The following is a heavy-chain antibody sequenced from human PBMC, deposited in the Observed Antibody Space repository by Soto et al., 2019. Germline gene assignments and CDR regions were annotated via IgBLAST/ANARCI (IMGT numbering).Heavy chain of an antibody. D-gene: IGHD5-18*01. J-gene: IGHJ4*02. CDR2: ISYDGSNK. CDR1: GFTFSSYG. CDR3: AKGIKTGTWIQLWYADYFDY. V-gene: IGHV3-30*18. Sequence: LRLSCAASGFTFSSYGMHWVRQAPGKGLEWVAVISYDGSNKYYADSVKGRFTISRDNSKNTLYLQMNSLRAEDTAVYYCAKGIKTGTWIQLWYADYFDYWGQGTLVTVSS.